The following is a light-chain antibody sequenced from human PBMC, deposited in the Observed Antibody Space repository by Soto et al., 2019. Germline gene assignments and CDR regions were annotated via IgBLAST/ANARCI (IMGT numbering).Light chain of an antibody. CDR3: CSSAPESTYV. Sequence: SVLAQPASVSGSPGQSITISCTGTDSDVGAYNSVSWYQQHPHKAPRLIIYKGTRRPSGISYRFSGSTSGNAASLTISALQADDEADYFCCSSAPESTYVFGTGTKVTVL. J-gene: IGLJ1*01. V-gene: IGLV2-23*01. CDR1: DSDVGAYNS. CDR2: KGT.